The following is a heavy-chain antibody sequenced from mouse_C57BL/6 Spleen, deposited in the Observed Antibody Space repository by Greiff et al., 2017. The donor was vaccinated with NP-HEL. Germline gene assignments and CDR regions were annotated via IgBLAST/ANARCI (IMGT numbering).Heavy chain of an antibody. J-gene: IGHJ4*01. CDR2: ISYDGSN. V-gene: IGHV3-6*01. D-gene: IGHD6-2*01. CDR3: ARRERAMDY. Sequence: EVQLQESGPGLVKPSQSLSLTCSVTGYSITSGYYWNWIRQFPGNKLEWMGYISYDGSNNYNPSLKNRISITRDTSKNQFFLKLNSVTTEDTATYYYARRERAMDYWGQGTSVTVSS. CDR1: GYSITSGYY.